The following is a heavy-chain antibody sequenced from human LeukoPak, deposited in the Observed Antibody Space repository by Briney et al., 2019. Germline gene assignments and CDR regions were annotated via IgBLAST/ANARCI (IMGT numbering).Heavy chain of an antibody. Sequence: SETLSLTCTVSGGSISSSSYYWGWIRQPPGKGLEWIGSIYYSGSTYYNPSLKSRVTISVDTPKNQFSLKLSSVTAADTAVYYCARHEEDNWNYGAFDYWGQGTLVTVSS. J-gene: IGHJ4*02. CDR1: GGSISSSSYY. CDR3: ARHEEDNWNYGAFDY. CDR2: IYYSGST. D-gene: IGHD1-7*01. V-gene: IGHV4-39*01.